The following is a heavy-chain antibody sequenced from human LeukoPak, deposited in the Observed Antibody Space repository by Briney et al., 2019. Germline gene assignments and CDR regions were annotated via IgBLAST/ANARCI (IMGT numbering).Heavy chain of an antibody. Sequence: SETLSLTXTVSGGSIRSYYWSWIRQPPGKGLEWIGYIYYSGSTNYNPSVKSRVTISVDTSKNQFSLKLSSVTAADTAMYYCARVTPYYDFWSGYLDYWGQGTLVTVSS. CDR3: ARVTPYYDFWSGYLDY. V-gene: IGHV4-59*01. J-gene: IGHJ4*02. CDR2: IYYSGST. CDR1: GGSIRSYY. D-gene: IGHD3-3*01.